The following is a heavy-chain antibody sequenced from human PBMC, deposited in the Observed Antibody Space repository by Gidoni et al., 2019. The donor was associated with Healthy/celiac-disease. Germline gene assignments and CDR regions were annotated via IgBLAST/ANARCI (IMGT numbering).Heavy chain of an antibody. CDR3: ARESGIVVVPAAPNWFDP. D-gene: IGHD2-2*01. CDR2: IIPIFGTA. V-gene: IGHV1-69*06. CDR1: GGTFSSYA. J-gene: IGHJ5*02. Sequence: QVQLVQSGAEVKKPGSSVKVSCKASGGTFSSYAISWVRQAPGPGLEWMGGIIPIFGTANYAQKFQGRVTITADKSTSTAYMELSSLRSEDTAVYYCARESGIVVVPAAPNWFDPWGQGTLVTVSS.